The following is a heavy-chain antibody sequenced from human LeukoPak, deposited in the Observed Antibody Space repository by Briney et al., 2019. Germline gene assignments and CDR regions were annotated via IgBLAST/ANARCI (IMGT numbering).Heavy chain of an antibody. Sequence: SETPSLTPVQPGGSISSYFWSWIRPPPRAGVERAGHIYYSVSTNYNPSLKSRVTISVDSSKNQFSLKLSSVTAADTAVYYCARAGGRNWGHTGYFDYWGQGTLVTVSS. D-gene: IGHD7-27*01. CDR3: ARAGGRNWGHTGYFDY. CDR1: GGSISSYF. J-gene: IGHJ4*02. CDR2: IYYSVST. V-gene: IGHV4-59*01.